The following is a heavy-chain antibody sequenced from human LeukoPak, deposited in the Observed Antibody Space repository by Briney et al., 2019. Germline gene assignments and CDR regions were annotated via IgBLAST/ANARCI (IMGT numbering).Heavy chain of an antibody. CDR3: AKPSGSGFDY. CDR1: GFTFTTYD. CDR2: IRYDGSNK. V-gene: IGHV3-30*02. Sequence: PGGSLRLSCGASGFTFTTYDMHWVRQAPAKGLEWVSFIRYDGSNKYYVDSVKGRFTISRDNSKNTVFLQMNSLRAEDTAVYYCAKPSGSGFDYWGQGTLVTVSS. J-gene: IGHJ4*02. D-gene: IGHD1-26*01.